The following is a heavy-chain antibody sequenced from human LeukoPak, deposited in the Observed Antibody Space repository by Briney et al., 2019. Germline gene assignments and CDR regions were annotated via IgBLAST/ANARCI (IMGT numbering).Heavy chain of an antibody. Sequence: SETLSLTCTVSGGSIGNFFWSWIRQSPGEGLEWIGFIYENGRTSYNPSLKSRVAISVDMSKNQFSLRLTSMTAADTAVYYCARDWELGHWGRGILVTVTS. J-gene: IGHJ4*02. CDR3: ARDWELGH. CDR1: GGSIGNFF. CDR2: IYENGRT. D-gene: IGHD1-26*01. V-gene: IGHV4-59*01.